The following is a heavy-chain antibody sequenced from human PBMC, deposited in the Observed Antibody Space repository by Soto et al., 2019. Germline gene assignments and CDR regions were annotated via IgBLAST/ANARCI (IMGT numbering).Heavy chain of an antibody. D-gene: IGHD1-1*01. CDR1: GFTFSSYA. CDR2: ISGSGGST. CDR3: AKDQVGKLVQELFDY. V-gene: IGHV3-23*01. Sequence: GGSLRLSCAASGFTFSSYAMSWVRQAPGKGLEWVSAISGSGGSTYYADSVKGRFTISRDNSKNTLYLQMNRLRAEDTAVYYCAKDQVGKLVQELFDYWGQGTLVTVSS. J-gene: IGHJ4*02.